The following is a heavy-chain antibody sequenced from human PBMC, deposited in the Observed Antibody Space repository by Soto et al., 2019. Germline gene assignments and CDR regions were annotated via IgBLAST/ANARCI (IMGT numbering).Heavy chain of an antibody. J-gene: IGHJ3*02. CDR1: GFTFSSYG. V-gene: IGHV3-30*18. CDR2: ISYDGSNK. CDR3: AKDAFDI. Sequence: QVQLVESGGGVVQPGRSLRLSCAASGFTFSSYGMHWVRQAPGKGLEWVAVISYDGSNKYYADSVKGRFTISRDNSKNTLYLQMNSLRAEDTAVYYCAKDAFDIWGQVTMVTVSS.